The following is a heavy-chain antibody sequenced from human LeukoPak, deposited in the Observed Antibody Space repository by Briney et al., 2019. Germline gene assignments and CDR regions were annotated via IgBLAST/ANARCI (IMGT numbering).Heavy chain of an antibody. CDR3: ARDRMDYGDYGDSFDI. D-gene: IGHD4-17*01. CDR2: ISSSSTYI. CDR1: GFTFSNYA. V-gene: IGHV3-21*01. Sequence: GGSLRLSCAASGFTFSNYAMSWVRQAPGKGLEWVSSISSSSTYIYYADSVKGRFTISRDNAKNSLSLQMNSLRAEDTAVYYCARDRMDYGDYGDSFDIWGQGTMVTVSS. J-gene: IGHJ3*02.